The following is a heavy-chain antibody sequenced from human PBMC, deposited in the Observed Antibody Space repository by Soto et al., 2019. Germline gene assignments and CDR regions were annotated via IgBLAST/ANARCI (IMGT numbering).Heavy chain of an antibody. CDR1: GGSISSSSYY. CDR2: IYYSGST. J-gene: IGHJ4*02. CDR3: ARISRYGGYIIDY. V-gene: IGHV4-39*01. Sequence: QLQLQESGPGLVKPSETLSLTCTVSGGSISSSSYYWGWIRQPPGKGLEWIGSIYYSGSTYYNPSLKSRGTISVDTSKNQFSLKLSSVTAADTAVYYCARISRYGGYIIDYWGQGTLVTVSS. D-gene: IGHD5-12*01.